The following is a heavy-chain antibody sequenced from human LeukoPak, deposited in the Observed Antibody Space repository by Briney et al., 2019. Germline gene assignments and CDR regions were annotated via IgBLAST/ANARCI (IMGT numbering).Heavy chain of an antibody. CDR2: IYSGGST. Sequence: GGSLRLSCAASGFTVSSNYMSWVRQAPGKGLEWVSVIYSGGSTYYADSVKGRFTISRDNSKNTLYLQMNSLRAEDTAVYYCARVVNPYDSSGYYYRGENWFDPWGQGTLVTVPS. CDR3: ARVVNPYDSSGYYYRGENWFDP. CDR1: GFTVSSNY. V-gene: IGHV3-53*01. J-gene: IGHJ5*02. D-gene: IGHD3-22*01.